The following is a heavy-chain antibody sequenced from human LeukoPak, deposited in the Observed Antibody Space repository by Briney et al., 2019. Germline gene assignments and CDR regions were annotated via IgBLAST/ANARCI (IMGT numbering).Heavy chain of an antibody. V-gene: IGHV4-39*07. CDR1: GGSISSSSYY. Sequence: SETLSLTCTVSGGSISSSSYYWGWIRQPPGKGLEWIGSIYYSGSTYYNPSLKSRVTISVDTSKNQFSLKLSPVTAADTAVYYCARILITPSGGSLWYYYDLLDYWGQGTLVTVSS. J-gene: IGHJ4*02. CDR3: ARILITPSGGSLWYYYDLLDY. D-gene: IGHD3-22*01. CDR2: IYYSGST.